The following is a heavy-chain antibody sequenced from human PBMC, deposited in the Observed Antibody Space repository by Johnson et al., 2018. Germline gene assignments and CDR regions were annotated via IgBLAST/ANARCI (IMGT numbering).Heavy chain of an antibody. D-gene: IGHD3-10*01. CDR2: IYYSGTT. Sequence: QVQLVESGPGLVKPSETLSLTCTVSGGSISSSSFSWGWIRQPPGKGLEWIGTIYYSGTTYYNPSLRGRVTIAVDTSKNQFSLKLSSVTAADTALYYCATLKSMGPYGYYYYMDVWGKGTTVTVSS. V-gene: IGHV4-39*07. J-gene: IGHJ6*03. CDR3: ATLKSMGPYGYYYYMDV. CDR1: GGSISSSSFS.